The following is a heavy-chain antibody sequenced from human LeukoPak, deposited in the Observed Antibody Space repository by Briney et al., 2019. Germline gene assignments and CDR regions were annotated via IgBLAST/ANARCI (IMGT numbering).Heavy chain of an antibody. D-gene: IGHD3-22*01. Sequence: SETLSLTCAVYGGSFSGYYWSWIRQPPGKGLEWIGEINHSGSTNYNPSLKSRVAISVDTSKNQFSLKLSSVTAADTAVYYCARKRSSGYHYYYYYMDVWGKGTTVTVSS. V-gene: IGHV4-34*01. CDR1: GGSFSGYY. J-gene: IGHJ6*03. CDR3: ARKRSSGYHYYYYYMDV. CDR2: INHSGST.